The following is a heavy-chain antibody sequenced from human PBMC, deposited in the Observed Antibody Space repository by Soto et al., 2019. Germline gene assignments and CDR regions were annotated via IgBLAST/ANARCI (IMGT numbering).Heavy chain of an antibody. J-gene: IGHJ4*02. V-gene: IGHV3-30-3*01. D-gene: IGHD4-17*01. CDR2: ISYEGSNK. CDR3: ARDYGDYDFLDY. CDR1: GFTFSSYA. Sequence: QVQLVESGGGVVQPGRSLRLSCAASGFTFSSYAMHWVRQAPGKRLEWVAVISYEGSNKYYADSVKGRFTIYRDNSKSTLYLQMTSLIPEDTAVYYCARDYGDYDFLDYWGQGTLVTVSS.